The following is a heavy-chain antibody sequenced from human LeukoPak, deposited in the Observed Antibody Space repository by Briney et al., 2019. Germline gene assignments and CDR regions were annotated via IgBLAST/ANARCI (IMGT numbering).Heavy chain of an antibody. V-gene: IGHV1-2*02. CDR1: GYTFTGYY. D-gene: IGHD2-15*01. J-gene: IGHJ3*02. CDR2: INPNSGST. CDR3: ANYCSGGSCYSGNAFDI. Sequence: ASVKVSCKASGYTFTGYYMHWVRQAPGQGLERMGWINPNSGSTNYAQKFQGRVTMTRDTSISTAYMELSRLRSDDTAVYYCANYCSGGSCYSGNAFDIWGQGTMVTVSS.